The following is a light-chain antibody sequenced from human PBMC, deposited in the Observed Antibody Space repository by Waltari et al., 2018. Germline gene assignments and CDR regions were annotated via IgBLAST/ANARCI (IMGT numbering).Light chain of an antibody. CDR1: SSYVGRYDY. CDR2: DVT. V-gene: IGLV2-14*03. J-gene: IGLJ1*01. Sequence: SALPQPASVSGSPGPSTSISCTGTSSYVGRYDYVSWYQQHPDKAPKLLIYDVTQRPSGISHRFSGSKSGYTASLTISGLQSEDEADYYCLSYTTSDTYVFGSGTRVTVL. CDR3: LSYTTSDTYV.